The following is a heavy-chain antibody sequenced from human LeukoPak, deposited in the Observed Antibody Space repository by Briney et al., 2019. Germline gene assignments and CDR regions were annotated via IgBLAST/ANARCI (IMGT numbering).Heavy chain of an antibody. CDR3: ARVRRDGYNLIDY. V-gene: IGHV1-69*04. D-gene: IGHD5-24*01. J-gene: IGHJ4*02. CDR2: IIPILGIA. CDR1: GYTFTSYG. Sequence: SVKVSCKASGYTFTSYGIRWVRQAPGQGLEWMGRIIPILGIANYAQKFQGRVTITADKSTSTAYMELSSLRSEDTAVYYCARVRRDGYNLIDYWGQGTLVTVSS.